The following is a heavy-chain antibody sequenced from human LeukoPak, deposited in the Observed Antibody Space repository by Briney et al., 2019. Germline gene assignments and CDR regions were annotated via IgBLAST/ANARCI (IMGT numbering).Heavy chain of an antibody. CDR3: ARGSGSYSRFDY. V-gene: IGHV3-20*04. Sequence: RSGGSLRLSCAASGFTFDDYGMSWVRHAPRTGQERVSGINWNGGSTGYADSVKGRFTISRDNAKNSLYLQMSSLRAADTALYYCARGSGSYSRFDYWGQGTLVTVSS. D-gene: IGHD3-10*01. J-gene: IGHJ4*02. CDR1: GFTFDDYG. CDR2: INWNGGST.